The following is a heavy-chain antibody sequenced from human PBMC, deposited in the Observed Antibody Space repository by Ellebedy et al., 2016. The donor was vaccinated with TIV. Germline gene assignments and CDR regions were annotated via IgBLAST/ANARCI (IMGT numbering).Heavy chain of an antibody. D-gene: IGHD3-22*01. CDR1: GGSISSSNDY. CDR2: IYYSGST. V-gene: IGHV4-39*01. J-gene: IGHJ4*02. Sequence: MPGGSLRLSCTVSGGSISSSNDYWAWIRQPPGKGLEWIGTIYYSGSTYYNPSLKSRVTMSVDTSKNQFSLKLSSVTAADTAVYYCARQDDSSGYGYWGQGTLVTVSS. CDR3: ARQDDSSGYGY.